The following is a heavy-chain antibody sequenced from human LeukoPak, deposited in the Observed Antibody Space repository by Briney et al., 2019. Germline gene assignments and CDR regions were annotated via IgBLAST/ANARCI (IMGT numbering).Heavy chain of an antibody. V-gene: IGHV3-23*01. J-gene: IGHJ4*02. CDR1: GFTCINYV. CDR2: ISGSGGST. D-gene: IGHD6-19*01. CDR3: AIERAYRSGWPDY. Sequence: PGGSLRLSCAASGFTCINYVMSWVRQAPGKGMEWVSAISGSGGSTYYAGSVKGRFTISRDNSKNTLYLQMNSLRAEDTAVYYCAIERAYRSGWPDYWGQGTLVTVSS.